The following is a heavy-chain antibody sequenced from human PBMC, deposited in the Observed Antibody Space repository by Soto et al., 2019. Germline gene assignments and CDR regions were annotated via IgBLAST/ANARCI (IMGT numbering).Heavy chain of an antibody. CDR3: ARERLNTGWYGFDY. V-gene: IGHV1-18*04. CDR2: VSNKNGVT. J-gene: IGHJ4*02. D-gene: IGHD6-19*01. Sequence: QVQLVQSGGEVKKPGASVKVSCKTSGYTFANYDFSWVRQAPGQGLEWMGWVSNKNGVTSYAEKFRDRVTITTDTSTSTVYMELRSLTSDDTAIYFWARERLNTGWYGFDYWGQGAQVTVSS. CDR1: GYTFANYD.